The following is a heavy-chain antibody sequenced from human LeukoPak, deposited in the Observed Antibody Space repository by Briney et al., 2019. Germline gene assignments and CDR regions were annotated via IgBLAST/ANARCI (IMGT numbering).Heavy chain of an antibody. CDR3: TRDSYTYGSLHSVDY. J-gene: IGHJ4*02. CDR2: ISAYNGNI. Sequence: ASVKVSCKASGYTFTSYGVSWVRQAPGQGLEWMGWISAYNGNINYAQKLQDRVTMTTDTSTSTAYMELRSLRSDDTAVYYCTRDSYTYGSLHSVDYWGQGTLVTVSS. V-gene: IGHV1-18*01. D-gene: IGHD5-18*01. CDR1: GYTFTSYG.